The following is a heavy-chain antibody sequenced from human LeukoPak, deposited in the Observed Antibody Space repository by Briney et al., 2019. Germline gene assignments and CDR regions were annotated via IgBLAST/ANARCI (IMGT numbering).Heavy chain of an antibody. Sequence: SETLSLTCTVSGGSISSGDYYWSWIRQPPGKGLEWIGYIYYSGSTYYNPYLKSRVTISVDTSKNQFSLKLSSVTAADTAVYYCARDKVVTNPFYYYYGMDVWGQGTTVTVSS. CDR3: ARDKVVTNPFYYYYGMDV. J-gene: IGHJ6*02. V-gene: IGHV4-30-4*01. D-gene: IGHD2-15*01. CDR2: IYYSGST. CDR1: GGSISSGDYY.